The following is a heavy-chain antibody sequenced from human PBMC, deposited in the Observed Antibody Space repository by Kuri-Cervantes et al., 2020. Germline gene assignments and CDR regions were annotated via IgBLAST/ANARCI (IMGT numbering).Heavy chain of an antibody. CDR2: IYTSGST. J-gene: IGHJ4*02. V-gene: IGHV4-4*08. CDR3: ARGYSQGPSDFDY. Sequence: ESLKISCAASGFTFSSYAMSWVRQAPGKGLEWIGRIYTSGSTNYNPSLKSRVTISVDTSKNQFSLKLSSVTAADTAVYYCARGYSQGPSDFDYWGQGTLVTVSS. CDR1: GFTFSSYA. D-gene: IGHD5-12*01.